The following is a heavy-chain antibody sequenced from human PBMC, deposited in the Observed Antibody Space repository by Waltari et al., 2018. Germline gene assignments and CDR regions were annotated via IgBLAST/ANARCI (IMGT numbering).Heavy chain of an antibody. CDR1: GYSFTDYY. V-gene: IGHV1-2*02. D-gene: IGHD3-9*01. CDR3: ARVPIFDWLVSGFDL. CDR2: INPNRGAT. J-gene: IGHJ5*02. Sequence: QVHLVQSGGEVQKPGASVQVSCKASGYSFTDYYIHWVRQAPGQGLEWMGWINPNRGATNYAQKLQDRVTVTRDTSSSTAYMELSSLTSGDTAVYYCARVPIFDWLVSGFDLWGQGTLVTVSS.